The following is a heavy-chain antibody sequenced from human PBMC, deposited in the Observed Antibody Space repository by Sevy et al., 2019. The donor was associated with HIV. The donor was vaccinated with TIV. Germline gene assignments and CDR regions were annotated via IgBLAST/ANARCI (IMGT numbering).Heavy chain of an antibody. Sequence: GGSLRLSCAASGFTFSSYGMHWVRQAPGKGLEWVAFIRYDGSNKYYADSVKGRFTISRDNSKKTLYLQMNSLRAEDTAVYYCAKDMRFKHDYGDYADYWGQGTLVTVSS. D-gene: IGHD4-17*01. CDR3: AKDMRFKHDYGDYADY. CDR1: GFTFSSYG. V-gene: IGHV3-30*02. J-gene: IGHJ4*02. CDR2: IRYDGSNK.